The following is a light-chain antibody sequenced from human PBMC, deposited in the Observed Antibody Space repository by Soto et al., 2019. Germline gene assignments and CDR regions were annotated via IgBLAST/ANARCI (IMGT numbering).Light chain of an antibody. Sequence: EIVLTQSPGTVSSSPGEGATLSCRASQSVSSDSVAWYQQKPGQAPRLLIYDASIRATGIPARFSGSGSGTDFTLTISNLEPEDFAVYYCQQHSHWPPWTFGQGTKVDIK. CDR3: QQHSHWPPWT. CDR2: DAS. V-gene: IGKV3-11*01. CDR1: QSVSSD. J-gene: IGKJ1*01.